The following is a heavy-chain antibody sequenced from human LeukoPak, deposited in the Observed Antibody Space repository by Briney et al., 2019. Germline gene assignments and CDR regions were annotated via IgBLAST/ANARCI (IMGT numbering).Heavy chain of an antibody. V-gene: IGHV3-49*04. CDR1: GFTFGDYA. CDR2: IRSKAYGGTT. D-gene: IGHD1-26*01. CDR3: TRTELGWGIVGAIVQDYYYYMDV. J-gene: IGHJ6*03. Sequence: GGSLRLSCTASGFTFGDYAMSWVRQAPGKGLEWVGFIRSKAYGGTTEYAASVKGRFTVSRDDSKSIAYLQMNSLKTEDTAVYYCTRTELGWGIVGAIVQDYYYYMDVWGKGTTVTVS.